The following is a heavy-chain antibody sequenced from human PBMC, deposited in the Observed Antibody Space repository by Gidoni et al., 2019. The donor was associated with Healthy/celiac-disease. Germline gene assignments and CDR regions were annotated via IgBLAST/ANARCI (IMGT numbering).Heavy chain of an antibody. J-gene: IGHJ1*01. CDR2: IKSKTDGGTT. CDR1: GFPFSNAW. V-gene: IGHV3-15*07. D-gene: IGHD3-22*01. Sequence: EVQLVESGGGLVKPGGSLRSSCAASGFPFSNAWLIWVGQAPGKGLEWVGRIKSKTDGGTTDYAAPVKGRFTISRDDSKNTLYLQMNSLKTEDTAVYYCTTEDGTYYDSSGYYPRYFQHWGQGTLVTVSS. CDR3: TTEDGTYYDSSGYYPRYFQH.